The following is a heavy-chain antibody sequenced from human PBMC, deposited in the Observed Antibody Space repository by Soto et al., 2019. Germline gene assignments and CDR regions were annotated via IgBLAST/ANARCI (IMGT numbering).Heavy chain of an antibody. CDR1: GFTFSSYG. CDR2: IWYDGSNK. Sequence: GGSLRLSCAASGFTFSSYGMHWVRQAPGKRLEWVAVIWYDGSNKYYADSVKGRFTISRDNSKNTLYLQMNSLRAEDTAVYYCATCSGGSCYSTAFDIWGQGTMVTVSS. D-gene: IGHD2-15*01. V-gene: IGHV3-33*01. J-gene: IGHJ3*02. CDR3: ATCSGGSCYSTAFDI.